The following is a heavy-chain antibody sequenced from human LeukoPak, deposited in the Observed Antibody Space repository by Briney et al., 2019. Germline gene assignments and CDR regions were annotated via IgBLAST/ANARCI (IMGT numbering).Heavy chain of an antibody. CDR2: ISAYNGNT. Sequence: ASVKVSCKASGYTFTSYGISWVRQAPGQGFERMGWISAYNGNTNYAQKLQGRVTMTTDTSTSTAYMELRSLGSDDTAVYYCARTLIEMATMHAFDIWGQGTMVTVSS. D-gene: IGHD5-24*01. V-gene: IGHV1-18*01. J-gene: IGHJ3*02. CDR1: GYTFTSYG. CDR3: ARTLIEMATMHAFDI.